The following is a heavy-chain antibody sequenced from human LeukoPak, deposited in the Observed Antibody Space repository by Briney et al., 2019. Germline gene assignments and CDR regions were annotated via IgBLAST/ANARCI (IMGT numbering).Heavy chain of an antibody. J-gene: IGHJ4*02. V-gene: IGHV4-59*01. Sequence: SETLPLTCTVSGGSISSYYWSWIRQPPGKGLEGIGYIYYSGNTNYNPSLKSRVTISVDTSKNQFSLKLNSVTAADTAVYYCARYCSGGSCYSDFDYWGRGSLVTVSS. CDR3: ARYCSGGSCYSDFDY. CDR1: GGSISSYY. D-gene: IGHD2-15*01. CDR2: IYYSGNT.